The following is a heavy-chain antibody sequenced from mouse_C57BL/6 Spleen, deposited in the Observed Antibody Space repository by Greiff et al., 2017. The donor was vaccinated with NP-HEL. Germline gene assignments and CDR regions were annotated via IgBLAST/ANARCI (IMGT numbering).Heavy chain of an antibody. Sequence: VQLQQSVAEGGRPGASVKLSCTASGFNIKNTYMHWVKQRPEKGLEWIGRIEPANGNTKYAPKFQGKATITADTSSNTAYLQLSSLTSEDTAIYYCANTYYYGSSYAMDYWGQGTSVTVSS. V-gene: IGHV14-3*01. D-gene: IGHD1-1*01. J-gene: IGHJ4*01. CDR3: ANTYYYGSSYAMDY. CDR1: GFNIKNTY. CDR2: IEPANGNT.